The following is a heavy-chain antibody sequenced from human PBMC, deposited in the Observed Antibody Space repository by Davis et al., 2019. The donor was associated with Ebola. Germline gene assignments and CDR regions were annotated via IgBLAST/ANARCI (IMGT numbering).Heavy chain of an antibody. CDR2: VGGGGGRT. V-gene: IGHV3-23*01. Sequence: GESLKISCVGSGFTFNNFAMAWVRQAPGKGLEWVSTVGGGGGRTDYGESVKGRFTVSRDNSRNTVYLQMNSLRAEDTAVYYCAKGRGATTVTTLWFDPWGQGTLVTVSS. CDR1: GFTFNNFA. J-gene: IGHJ5*02. CDR3: AKGRGATTVTTLWFDP. D-gene: IGHD4-17*01.